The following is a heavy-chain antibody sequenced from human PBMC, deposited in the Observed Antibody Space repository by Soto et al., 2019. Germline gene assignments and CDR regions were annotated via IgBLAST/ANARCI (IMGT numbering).Heavy chain of an antibody. CDR2: ISAYNGNT. Sequence: QVQLVQSGAEVKKPGASVKVSCKASGYTFTSYGISWVRQAPGQGLEWMGWISAYNGNTNYAQKLQGRVTMTADTTTSTAYMELRSLRSDDTAVYYCARVAGNYDYIWGRHANNAFYIWGQGTMVTVSS. D-gene: IGHD3-16*01. V-gene: IGHV1-18*01. J-gene: IGHJ3*02. CDR3: ARVAGNYDYIWGRHANNAFYI. CDR1: GYTFTSYG.